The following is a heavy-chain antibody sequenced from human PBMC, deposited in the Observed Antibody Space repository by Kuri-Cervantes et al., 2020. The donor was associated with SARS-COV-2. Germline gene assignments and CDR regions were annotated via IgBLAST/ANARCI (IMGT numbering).Heavy chain of an antibody. Sequence: GGSLRLSCAASGFTFSCHGMHWVRQAPGKGLEWVAVISYDGSNKYYADSVKGRFTIPRDNSKNTLYLQMNSLRAEDTAVYYCAKAKTTVTTFDYWGQGTLVTVSS. CDR2: ISYDGSNK. V-gene: IGHV3-30*18. CDR1: GFTFSCHG. J-gene: IGHJ4*02. CDR3: AKAKTTVTTFDY. D-gene: IGHD4-17*01.